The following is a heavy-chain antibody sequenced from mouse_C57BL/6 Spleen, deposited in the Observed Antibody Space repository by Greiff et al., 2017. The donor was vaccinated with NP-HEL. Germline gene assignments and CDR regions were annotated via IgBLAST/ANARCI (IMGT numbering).Heavy chain of an antibody. V-gene: IGHV1-82*01. CDR2: IYPGDGDT. CDR3: ARSRDYEFDY. CDR1: GYAFSSSW. D-gene: IGHD2-4*01. Sequence: VKLQQSGPELVKPGASVKISCKASGYAFSSSWMNWVKQRPGKGLEWIGRIYPGDGDTNYNGKFKGKATLTADKSSSTAYMQLSSLTSEDSAVYFCARSRDYEFDYWGQGTTLTVSS. J-gene: IGHJ2*01.